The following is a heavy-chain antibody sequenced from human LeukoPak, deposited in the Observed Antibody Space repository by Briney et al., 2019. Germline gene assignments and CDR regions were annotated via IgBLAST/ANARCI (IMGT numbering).Heavy chain of an antibody. V-gene: IGHV1-69*04. CDR3: ARDPTIAVADYYYGMDV. CDR2: VIPILGIA. D-gene: IGHD6-19*01. J-gene: IGHJ6*02. Sequence: SVKVSCKASGGTFSSYAISWGRQAPGQGLEWMGRVIPILGIANYAQKFQGRVTITADKSTSTAYMELSSLRSEDTAVYYCARDPTIAVADYYYGMDVWGQGTTVTVSS. CDR1: GGTFSSYA.